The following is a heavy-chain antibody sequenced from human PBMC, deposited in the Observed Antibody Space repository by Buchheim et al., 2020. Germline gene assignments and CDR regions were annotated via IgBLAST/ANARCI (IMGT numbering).Heavy chain of an antibody. CDR1: VESFSGYH. V-gene: IGHV4-34*01. CDR3: ARVGSDFYYYMDV. D-gene: IGHD3-10*01. J-gene: IGHJ6*03. CDR2: IYHSGST. Sequence: QQQLQESGPGLVKPSETLSLTCAVYVESFSGYHWSWIRQPPGKGLEWLGEIYHSGSTNYNPSLKSRVAISVDTSKNQFSLKLSSVTAADTAVYYCARVGSDFYYYMDVWGKGTT.